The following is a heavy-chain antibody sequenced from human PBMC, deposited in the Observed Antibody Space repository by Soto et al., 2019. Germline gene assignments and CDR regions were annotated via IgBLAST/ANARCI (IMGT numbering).Heavy chain of an antibody. CDR2: IFYSGTS. J-gene: IGHJ4*02. D-gene: IGHD3-10*01. V-gene: IGHV4-39*01. CDR1: GDSVTSIYYY. Sequence: SETLSLTCSVSGDSVTSIYYYWGWIRQPPGKGLEWIGGIFYSGTSYYNPSLKSRVTISVDTSENQFSLKLSSVTAADRAVYYCAGGYYYRSGTSYYPQGGTSYYPQGVDYWGQGTQVTVSS. CDR3: AGGYYYRSGTSYYPQGGTSYYPQGVDY.